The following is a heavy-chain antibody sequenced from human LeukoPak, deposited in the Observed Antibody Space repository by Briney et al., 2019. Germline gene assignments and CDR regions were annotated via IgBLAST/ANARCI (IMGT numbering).Heavy chain of an antibody. D-gene: IGHD6-13*01. CDR1: GFTFSRYA. CDR2: ISGSGGST. J-gene: IGHJ4*02. CDR3: AKDRGSSWYFDY. V-gene: IGHV3-23*01. Sequence: PGGSLRLSCVATGFTFSRYAMSWVRQAPGKGLEWVSLISGSGGSTKYADSVKGRFTISRDNSKNTLYLQMNSLRAEDTAVYYCAKDRGSSWYFDYWGQGTLVTVSS.